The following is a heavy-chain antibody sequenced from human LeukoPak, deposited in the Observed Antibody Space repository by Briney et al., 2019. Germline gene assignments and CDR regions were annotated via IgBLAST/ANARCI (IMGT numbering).Heavy chain of an antibody. Sequence: PSETLSLTCTVSGGSISSYYWSWIRQPAGKGLEWIGRIYTSGSTNYNPSLKSRVTMSVDTSKNQFSLKLSSVTAEDTAVYYCAKDGIWWELHPVRYFDYWGQGTLVTVSS. CDR1: GGSISSYY. D-gene: IGHD1-26*01. CDR3: AKDGIWWELHPVRYFDY. CDR2: IYTSGST. V-gene: IGHV4-4*07. J-gene: IGHJ4*02.